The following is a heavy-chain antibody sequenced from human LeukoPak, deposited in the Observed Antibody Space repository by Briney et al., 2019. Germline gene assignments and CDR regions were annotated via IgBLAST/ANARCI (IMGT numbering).Heavy chain of an antibody. J-gene: IGHJ5*02. Sequence: GRSLRLSCAASGFTFSSYGMHWVRQAPGKGLEWVEVISYDGSNKYYADSVKGRFTISRDNSKNTLYLQMNSLRAEDTAVYYCGRDSSAPAGNGGFDPGGQGPLDTVSS. CDR1: GFTFSSYG. CDR3: GRDSSAPAGNGGFDP. CDR2: ISYDGSNK. D-gene: IGHD6-13*01. V-gene: IGHV3-30*03.